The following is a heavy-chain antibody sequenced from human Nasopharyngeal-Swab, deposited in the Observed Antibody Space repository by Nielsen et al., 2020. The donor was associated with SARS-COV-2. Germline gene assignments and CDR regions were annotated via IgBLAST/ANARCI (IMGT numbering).Heavy chain of an antibody. Sequence: GGSLRLSCTASGFTFSDYAMSWVRQAPGKGLEWVSLMTGDGINTYYADSVKGRFTISRDSSMNTLYLQMNSLRAEDTAVYYCAKREASGSWLRRHYYGLHVWGQGTTVTVSS. CDR3: AKREASGSWLRRHYYGLHV. D-gene: IGHD3-10*01. J-gene: IGHJ6*02. CDR2: MTGDGINT. V-gene: IGHV3-23*01. CDR1: GFTFSDYA.